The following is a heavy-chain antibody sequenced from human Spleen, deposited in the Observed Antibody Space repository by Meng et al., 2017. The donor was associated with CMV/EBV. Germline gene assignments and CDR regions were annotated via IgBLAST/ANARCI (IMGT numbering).Heavy chain of an antibody. J-gene: IGHJ4*02. CDR3: ATQYSSSSH. Sequence: NDSCKNYGYTFTNDDSNWVRQATWQGLEWMGWMRPKSGTTAYAHKFQGRVIMTRNTSISTAYMELSSLRSEYTAVYYCATQYSSSSHWGQGTVVTVSS. V-gene: IGHV1-8*01. CDR1: GYTFTNDD. CDR2: MRPKSGTT. D-gene: IGHD6-6*01.